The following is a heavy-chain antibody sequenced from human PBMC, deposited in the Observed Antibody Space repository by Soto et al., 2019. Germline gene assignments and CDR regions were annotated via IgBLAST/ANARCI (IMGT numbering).Heavy chain of an antibody. CDR2: LYSGTT. V-gene: IGHV4-39*01. Sequence: SETLSLTCTVSGDSIRSGSYYWGWIRQPPGKGLEWIGSLYSGTTYYNPSLQSRVTMLVDTSNSQFSLKLRSVTAADTAVYYCARRVGSCSGTSCNGWFDPWGQGTLVTVSS. CDR1: GDSIRSGSYY. CDR3: ARRVGSCSGTSCNGWFDP. D-gene: IGHD2-2*01. J-gene: IGHJ5*02.